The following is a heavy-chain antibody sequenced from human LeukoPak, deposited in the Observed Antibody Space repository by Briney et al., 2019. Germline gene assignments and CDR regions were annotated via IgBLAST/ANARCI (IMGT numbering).Heavy chain of an antibody. Sequence: NASETLSLTCTVSGGSISSYYWSWIRQPPGKGLEWIGYIYYSGSTTYNPSLKNRVTISVDTSKNQFSLKLSSVTAADTAVYYCARANPWGPGDYWGQGTLVTVSS. CDR3: ARANPWGPGDY. D-gene: IGHD7-27*01. CDR2: IYYSGST. J-gene: IGHJ4*02. V-gene: IGHV4-59*01. CDR1: GGSISSYY.